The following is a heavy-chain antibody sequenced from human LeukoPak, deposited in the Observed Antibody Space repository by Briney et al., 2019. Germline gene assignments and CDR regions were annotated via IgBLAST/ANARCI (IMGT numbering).Heavy chain of an antibody. V-gene: IGHV4-59*01. D-gene: IGHD3-10*01. Sequence: PSETLSLTCTVSAGSISSYYWSWIRQPPGKGLEWIGYIYYSGSTNYNPSLKSRVTISVDTSKNQFSLKLSSVTAADTALYYCARSMVRGVRDWFDPWGQGTLVTVSS. J-gene: IGHJ5*02. CDR3: ARSMVRGVRDWFDP. CDR1: AGSISSYY. CDR2: IYYSGST.